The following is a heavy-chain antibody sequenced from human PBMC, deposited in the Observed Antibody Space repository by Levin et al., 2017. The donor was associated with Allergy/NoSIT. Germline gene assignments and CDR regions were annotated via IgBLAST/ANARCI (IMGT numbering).Heavy chain of an antibody. D-gene: IGHD6-13*01. CDR1: GGSISSYY. J-gene: IGHJ6*02. V-gene: IGHV4-59*01. CDR2: IYYSGST. Sequence: PSETLSLTCTVSGGSISSYYWSWIRQPPGKGLEWIGYIYYSGSTNYNPSLKSRVTISVDTSKNQFSLKLSSVTAADTAVYYCARERPRQQGDYYYYGMDVWGQGTTVTVSS. CDR3: ARERPRQQGDYYYYGMDV.